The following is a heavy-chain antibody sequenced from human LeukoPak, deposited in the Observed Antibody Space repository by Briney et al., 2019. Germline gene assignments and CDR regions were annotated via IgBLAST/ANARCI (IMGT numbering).Heavy chain of an antibody. CDR3: AKRSDYLDY. CDR1: RFSFSSYA. CDR2: ISGSGGSS. Sequence: GGSLRLSCAASRFSFSSYAMSWVRQAPGKGLEWVSAISGSGGSSYYADSVKGRFTISRDNSKNTLYLQMNSLRAEDTAVYYCAKRSDYLDYWGQGTLVTVSS. V-gene: IGHV3-23*01. J-gene: IGHJ4*02.